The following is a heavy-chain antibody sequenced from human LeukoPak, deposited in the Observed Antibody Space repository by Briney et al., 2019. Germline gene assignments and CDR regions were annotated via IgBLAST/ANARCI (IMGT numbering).Heavy chain of an antibody. V-gene: IGHV4-31*03. CDR2: IYYSGST. CDR1: GGSISSGGYY. Sequence: PSQTLSLTCTFSGGSISSGGYYWSWIRQHPGKGLEWIGYIYYSGSTYYNPSLKSRVTISVDTSKHQFSLKLSSVTAADTAVYYCARGVIEMATMDYWGQGTLVTVSS. J-gene: IGHJ4*02. CDR3: ARGVIEMATMDY. D-gene: IGHD5-24*01.